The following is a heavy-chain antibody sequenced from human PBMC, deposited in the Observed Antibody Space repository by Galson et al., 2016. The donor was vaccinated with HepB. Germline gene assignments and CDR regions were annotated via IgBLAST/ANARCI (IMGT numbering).Heavy chain of an antibody. J-gene: IGHJ4*02. CDR2: ISHSGTT. CDR3: ARDLGYNSGYFVN. D-gene: IGHD6-25*01. Sequence: SETLSLTCTLSGDSLNLFDWSWFRQPPGKGLEWIAFISHSGTTKFKSSLKSRVTLSVDTSKKVLSLNLTSVTASDTAVYYCARDLGYNSGYFVNWGQGALVTVSS. CDR1: GDSLNLFD. V-gene: IGHV4-59*12.